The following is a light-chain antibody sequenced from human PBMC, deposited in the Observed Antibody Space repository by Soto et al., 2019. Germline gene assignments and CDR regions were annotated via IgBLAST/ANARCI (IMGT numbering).Light chain of an antibody. CDR1: NNL. CDR3: CAYVGARSYV. Sequence: QSALTQPASVSLSPGQSITISCTGTNNLVSWYQQHPGKAPKVVVYEGTKRPSGVSNRFSGSNSGGTASLTISGLQAKDEASYFCCAYVGARSYVFGPGTKVTAL. V-gene: IGLV2-23*01. J-gene: IGLJ1*01. CDR2: EGT.